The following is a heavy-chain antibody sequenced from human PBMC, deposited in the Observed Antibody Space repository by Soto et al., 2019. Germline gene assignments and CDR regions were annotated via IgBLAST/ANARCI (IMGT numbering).Heavy chain of an antibody. Sequence: ASVKVSCKTSGYTFTSFGISWVRQAPGQGLEWMGWISPYNGNTNYAQKNQGRVTMTTDTSTSTAYMELRSLRSDDTAVYYCAREIIMAHWGQGTLVTVSS. CDR2: ISPYNGNT. CDR1: GYTFTSFG. D-gene: IGHD3-10*01. J-gene: IGHJ1*01. CDR3: AREIIMAH. V-gene: IGHV1-18*01.